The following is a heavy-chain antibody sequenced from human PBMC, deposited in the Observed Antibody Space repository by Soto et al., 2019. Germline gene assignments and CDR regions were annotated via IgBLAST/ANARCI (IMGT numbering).Heavy chain of an antibody. CDR3: ARDLSYDFWSGYSSDYGMDV. J-gene: IGHJ6*02. CDR1: GFTFSSYA. V-gene: IGHV3-30-3*01. Sequence: PGGSLRLSCAASGFTFSSYAMHWVRQAPGKGLEWVAVISYDGSNKYYADSVKGRFTISRDNSKNTLYLQMNSLRAEDTAVYYCARDLSYDFWSGYSSDYGMDVWGQGTTVTVSS. D-gene: IGHD3-3*01. CDR2: ISYDGSNK.